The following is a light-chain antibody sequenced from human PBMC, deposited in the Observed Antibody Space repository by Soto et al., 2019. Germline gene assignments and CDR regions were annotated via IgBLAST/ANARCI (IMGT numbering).Light chain of an antibody. Sequence: EIVLTQSPATLSLSPGERATLSCRASQSISTYLAWYQQKPGQAPRLLIYDASNRAPGIPARISGRGSGTDFTLTISSLEPEDFAIYYCQHYVTWPLTFGGGTKVESK. V-gene: IGKV3-11*01. CDR1: QSISTY. CDR3: QHYVTWPLT. CDR2: DAS. J-gene: IGKJ4*01.